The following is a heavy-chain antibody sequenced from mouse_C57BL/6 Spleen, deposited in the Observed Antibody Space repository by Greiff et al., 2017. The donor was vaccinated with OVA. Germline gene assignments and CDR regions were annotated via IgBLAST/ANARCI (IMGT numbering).Heavy chain of an antibody. V-gene: IGHV1-82*01. D-gene: IGHD1-1*01. CDR2: IYPGDGYT. CDR1: GYAFSSSW. J-gene: IGHJ4*01. Sequence: VQLQQSGPELVKPGASVKLSCKASGYAFSSSWMNWVKQRPGQGLEWIGRIYPGDGYTNYNGKFKGKATLTADKSSSTAYMQLSSLTSEDSAVYFCARRGVGHYDMDYWGQGTSVTVSS. CDR3: ARRGVGHYDMDY.